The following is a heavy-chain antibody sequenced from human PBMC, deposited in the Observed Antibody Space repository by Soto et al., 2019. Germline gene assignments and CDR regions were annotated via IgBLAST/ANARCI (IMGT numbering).Heavy chain of an antibody. V-gene: IGHV3-23*01. CDR3: AKDAGYCSGGSCTGFDY. CDR1: VFTFISYA. D-gene: IGHD2-15*01. CDR2: ISGSGGST. J-gene: IGHJ4*02. Sequence: PGGSLRLSCASSVFTFISYAMSWVRQAPGKGLEWVSAISGSGGSTYYADSVKGRFTISRDNSKNTLYLQMNSLRAEDTAVYYCAKDAGYCSGGSCTGFDYWGQGTLVTVSS.